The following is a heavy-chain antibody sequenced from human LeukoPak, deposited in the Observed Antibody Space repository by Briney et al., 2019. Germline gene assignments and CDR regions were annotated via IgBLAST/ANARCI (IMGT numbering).Heavy chain of an antibody. CDR3: ARRSYNSPFRY. J-gene: IGHJ4*02. Sequence: SETLSLTCTVSGYSISSGYYWDWIRQPPGRGLEWIGSIYHSGNTYYNPSLKSRVTISVDTSKDQFSLKLSSVTAADTAVYYCARRSYNSPFRYWGQGTLVTVSS. V-gene: IGHV4-38-2*02. D-gene: IGHD5-24*01. CDR2: IYHSGNT. CDR1: GYSISSGYY.